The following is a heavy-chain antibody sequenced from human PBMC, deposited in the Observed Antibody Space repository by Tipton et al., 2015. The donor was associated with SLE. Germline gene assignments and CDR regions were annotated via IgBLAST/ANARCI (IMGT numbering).Heavy chain of an antibody. CDR3: ARGLMEYDFWSGYNDY. V-gene: IGHV4-34*01. Sequence: TLSLTCAVYGGSFSGYYWSWIRQPPGKGLEWIGEINHSGSTNYNPSLKSRVTISVDTSKNQFSLKLSSVTAADTAVYYCARGLMEYDFWSGYNDYWGQGTLVTVSS. D-gene: IGHD3-3*01. CDR2: INHSGST. J-gene: IGHJ4*02. CDR1: GGSFSGYY.